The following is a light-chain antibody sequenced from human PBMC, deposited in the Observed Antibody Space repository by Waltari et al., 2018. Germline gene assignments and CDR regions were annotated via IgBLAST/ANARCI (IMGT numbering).Light chain of an antibody. Sequence: EIVMTQSPATLSVSPGKRATLSCRASQTVSSNVAWYQQKPGQAPRLLIYGAFTRATGVSARFSGSGSGTELTLTISNLQPEDFAVYHCQQYNNWPSFGGGTKVEIK. J-gene: IGKJ4*01. CDR1: QTVSSN. CDR2: GAF. V-gene: IGKV3-15*01. CDR3: QQYNNWPS.